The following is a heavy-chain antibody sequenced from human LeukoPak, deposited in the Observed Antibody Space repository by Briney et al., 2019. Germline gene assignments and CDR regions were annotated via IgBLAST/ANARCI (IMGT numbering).Heavy chain of an antibody. D-gene: IGHD5-18*01. CDR2: IIPILDIA. CDR3: ARATRWGVDTAMVDYYFDL. CDR1: GYTFTSYG. Sequence: GASVKVSCKASGYTFTSYGISWVRQAPGQGLEWMGRIIPILDIANYAQQFQGRVTLTADKSTSTGYMELSSLRSEDTAVYYCARATRWGVDTAMVDYYFDLWGRGTLVTVSS. J-gene: IGHJ2*01. V-gene: IGHV1-69*04.